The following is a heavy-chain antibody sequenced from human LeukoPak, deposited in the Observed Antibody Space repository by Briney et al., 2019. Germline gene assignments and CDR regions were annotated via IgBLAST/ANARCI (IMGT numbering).Heavy chain of an antibody. J-gene: IGHJ3*02. D-gene: IGHD5-12*01. CDR3: VRDRGVEMATIERPHAFDS. V-gene: IGHV1-2*02. CDR1: GYTFTGFY. Sequence: GASVKVSCNAFGYTFTGFYMHWVRQSPGQGLGWLGWINPNSGGTNYAPKFHGRVTMTRDTCIITTYRGLSRLTSGDLGVHSCVRDRGVEMATIERPHAFDSWCQGTMVTVSS. CDR2: INPNSGGT.